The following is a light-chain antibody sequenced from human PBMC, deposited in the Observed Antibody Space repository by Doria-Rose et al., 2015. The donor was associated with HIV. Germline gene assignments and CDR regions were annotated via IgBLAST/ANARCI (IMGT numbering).Light chain of an antibody. CDR2: LGS. J-gene: IGKJ2*01. Sequence: TQSPLSLPVTPGQPASISRRSSQSLLHTIGYNYLDWYLQKPGQSPQLLIYLGSNRASGVPDRFSGSGLGADFTLKISRVEAEDVGVYYCMQALQTPYTFGQGTKLEIK. CDR3: MQALQTPYT. CDR1: QSLLHTIGYNY. V-gene: IGKV2-28*01.